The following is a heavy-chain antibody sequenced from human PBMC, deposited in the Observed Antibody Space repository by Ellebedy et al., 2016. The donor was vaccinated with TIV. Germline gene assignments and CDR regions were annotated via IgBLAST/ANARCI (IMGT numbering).Heavy chain of an antibody. CDR1: GFTLSDFW. CDR3: ARDPRPYLRYGHYDF. V-gene: IGHV3-21*01. D-gene: IGHD3-9*01. Sequence: GESLKISCVASGFTLSDFWMNWVRQAPGKGLEWVSSINDISSHIYYADSLRGRFTISRDNAKNSLFLQMDNLRADDTAVYYCARDPRPYLRYGHYDFWGQGTLVTVSS. CDR2: INDISSHI. J-gene: IGHJ4*02.